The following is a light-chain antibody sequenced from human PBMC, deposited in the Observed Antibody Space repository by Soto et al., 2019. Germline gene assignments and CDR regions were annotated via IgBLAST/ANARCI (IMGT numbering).Light chain of an antibody. J-gene: IGKJ2*01. CDR2: GAS. CDR1: QSVSSSY. V-gene: IGKV3-20*01. CDR3: HQYGSRPTYT. Sequence: EIVLTQSPGTLSLSPGERATLSCRASQSVSSSYLAWYQQKPGQAPRLLIYGASARATGIPHRFSGSGSGRDVILIISRMQTEDYAVYYCHQYGSRPTYTFGQGTKLEIK.